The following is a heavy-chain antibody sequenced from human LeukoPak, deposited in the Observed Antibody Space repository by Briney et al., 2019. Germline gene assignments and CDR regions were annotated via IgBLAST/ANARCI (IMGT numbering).Heavy chain of an antibody. Sequence: SETLSLTCAVYGGSFSGYYWSWIRQPPGKGLEWIGEINHRGSTSYNPSLKSRVTISVDPSKNQFSLKLSSVTAADAAVYYCARAVCGGDCYPLRGYYFDYWGQGTLVTVSS. CDR2: INHRGST. V-gene: IGHV4-34*01. J-gene: IGHJ4*02. CDR1: GGSFSGYY. CDR3: ARAVCGGDCYPLRGYYFDY. D-gene: IGHD2-21*02.